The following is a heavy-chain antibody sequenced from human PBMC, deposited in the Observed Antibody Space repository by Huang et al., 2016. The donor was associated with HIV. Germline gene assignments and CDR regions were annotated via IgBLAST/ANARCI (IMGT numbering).Heavy chain of an antibody. J-gene: IGHJ4*02. Sequence: EVHLVESGGGLVRPGRSLRLSCAASGFTFRSYWMNWVRQAQGRGLEWVDNINLDGSERFYVDSVRGRFTIARDNANNSVSLQLNSLKAEDTGVYYCARGFQAKPGDYWGQGTLVTVSS. CDR3: ARGFQAKPGDY. V-gene: IGHV3-7*01. CDR1: GFTFRSYW. CDR2: INLDGSER.